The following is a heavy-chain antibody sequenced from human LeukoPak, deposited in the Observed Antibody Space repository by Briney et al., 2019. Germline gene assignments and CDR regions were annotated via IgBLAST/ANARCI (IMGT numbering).Heavy chain of an antibody. D-gene: IGHD6-13*01. V-gene: IGHV3-73*01. J-gene: IGHJ6*02. CDR3: ARELIAAAGGYYYYYYGMDV. CDR2: IRSKANSYAT. CDR1: GFTFSGSA. Sequence: GGSLRLSCAASGFTFSGSAMHWVRQASGKGLEWVGRIRSKANSYATAYAASVKGRFTISRDDSKNTAYLQMNSLKTDDTAVYYCARELIAAAGGYYYYYYGMDVWGQGTTVTVSS.